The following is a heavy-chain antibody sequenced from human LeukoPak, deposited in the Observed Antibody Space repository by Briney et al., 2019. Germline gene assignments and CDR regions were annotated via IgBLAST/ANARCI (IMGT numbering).Heavy chain of an antibody. CDR2: TYYRSKWYN. Sequence: SQTLSLTCAISGDSVSSNSAAWNWIRQSPSRGLEWLGRTYYRSKWYNDYAVSVKSRITINPDTSKNQFSLQLNSVTPEDTAVYYCARGGYSGYDYGYYYYYYGMDVWGRGTTVTVSS. D-gene: IGHD5-12*01. CDR3: ARGGYSGYDYGYYYYYYGMDV. V-gene: IGHV6-1*01. J-gene: IGHJ6*02. CDR1: GDSVSSNSAA.